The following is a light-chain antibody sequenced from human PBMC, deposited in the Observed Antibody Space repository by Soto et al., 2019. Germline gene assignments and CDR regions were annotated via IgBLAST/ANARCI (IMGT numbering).Light chain of an antibody. CDR1: SSDVGGYNY. CDR3: SSYTSSSSTLEV. J-gene: IGLJ1*01. V-gene: IGLV2-14*01. CDR2: EVS. Sequence: QSVLTQPPSASGTPGQRVTISCTGTSSDVGGYNYVSWYQQDPGKAPKLMIYEVSNRPSGVSNRFSGSKSGNTASLTISGLQAEDEADYYCSSYTSSSSTLEVFGTGTKVTVL.